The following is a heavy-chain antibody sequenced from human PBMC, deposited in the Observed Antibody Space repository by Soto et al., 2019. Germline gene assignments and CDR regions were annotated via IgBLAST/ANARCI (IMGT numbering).Heavy chain of an antibody. J-gene: IGHJ1*01. CDR2: ISKDGSVK. D-gene: IGHD3-3*01. Sequence: QVQLVESGGRVVQPGGSLRLSCAASGFMFSRYAIHWVRQAPGKGLEWVAVISKDGSVKYYADSVRGRFSISRDKSKNTVYLEMNGMRDDDTAVFYCARSRSGAVPDSVGYWGQGTLVTVSS. V-gene: IGHV3-30-3*01. CDR3: ARSRSGAVPDSVGY. CDR1: GFMFSRYA.